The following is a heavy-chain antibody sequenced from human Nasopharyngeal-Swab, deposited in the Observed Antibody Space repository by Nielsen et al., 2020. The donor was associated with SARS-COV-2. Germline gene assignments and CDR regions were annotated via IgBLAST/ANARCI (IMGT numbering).Heavy chain of an antibody. Sequence: GGSLRLSCAASGFTFSNYRMHWVRQAPGKGLVWVSRINGAGSSLNYADFVKGRFTISTDNAKSTLYLEMNSLRAEDTAVYYCARGRGSSTSMIGYWGQGTLVTVSS. CDR2: INGAGSSL. V-gene: IGHV3-74*01. J-gene: IGHJ4*02. CDR3: ARGRGSSTSMIGY. CDR1: GFTFSNYR. D-gene: IGHD2/OR15-2a*01.